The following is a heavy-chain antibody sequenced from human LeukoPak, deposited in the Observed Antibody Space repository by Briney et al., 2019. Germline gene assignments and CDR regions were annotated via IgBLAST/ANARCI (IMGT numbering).Heavy chain of an antibody. V-gene: IGHV4-31*03. Sequence: SQTLSLTCTVSGGSISSGGYYWSWIRQHPGKGLEWIGYIYYGGSTYYNPSLKSRVTISVDTSKNQFSLKLSSVTAADTAVYYCAREGTTYYYGSGTPGFGYWGQGTLVTVSS. CDR1: GGSISSGGYY. CDR3: AREGTTYYYGSGTPGFGY. J-gene: IGHJ4*02. D-gene: IGHD3-10*01. CDR2: IYYGGST.